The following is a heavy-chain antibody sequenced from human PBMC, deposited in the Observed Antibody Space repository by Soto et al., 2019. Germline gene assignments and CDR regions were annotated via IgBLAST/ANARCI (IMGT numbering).Heavy chain of an antibody. Sequence: QVQLVQSGAEVKKPGSSVKVSCKASGGTFSSYAISWVRQAPGQGLEWMGGIIPIFGTANYAQKFQGRVTTTAYESTSTAYMELSSLRSEDTAVYYCARGLGSVTWRGDWFDPWGQGTLVTVSS. CDR1: GGTFSSYA. J-gene: IGHJ5*02. CDR3: ARGLGSVTWRGDWFDP. D-gene: IGHD4-4*01. CDR2: IIPIFGTA. V-gene: IGHV1-69*12.